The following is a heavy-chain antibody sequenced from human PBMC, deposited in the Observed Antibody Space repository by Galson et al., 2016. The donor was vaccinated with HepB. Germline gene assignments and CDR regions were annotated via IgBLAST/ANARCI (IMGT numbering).Heavy chain of an antibody. Sequence: SLRLSCAASGFTFSNYAMHWVRQAPGKGLEWLASMSYDSSNKYYGDSVKGRFTISRDNSKNTLYLQMNSLRPEDTAIYYCARDGRSYAFARGDYWGQGTLVTVSS. V-gene: IGHV3-30*04. CDR2: MSYDSSNK. CDR3: ARDGRSYAFARGDY. CDR1: GFTFSNYA. J-gene: IGHJ1*01. D-gene: IGHD2-2*01.